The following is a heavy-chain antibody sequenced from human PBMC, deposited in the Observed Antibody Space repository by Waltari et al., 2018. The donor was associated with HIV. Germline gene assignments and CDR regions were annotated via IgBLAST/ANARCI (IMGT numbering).Heavy chain of an antibody. CDR1: GGPIGSSNW. D-gene: IGHD2-15*01. CDR3: ARGSSYSAHNWLDP. V-gene: IGHV4-4*02. J-gene: IGHJ5*02. CDR2: VYHSGST. Sequence: QVQLQESGPGLVKPSGTLSLTCAVSGGPIGSSNWWVWVRQPAGKGLEWIGDVYHSGSTNYNPSLKSRVTISVDTSKSRFFLSLKSVTAADTAIYYCARGSSYSAHNWLDPWGQGTLVTVSS.